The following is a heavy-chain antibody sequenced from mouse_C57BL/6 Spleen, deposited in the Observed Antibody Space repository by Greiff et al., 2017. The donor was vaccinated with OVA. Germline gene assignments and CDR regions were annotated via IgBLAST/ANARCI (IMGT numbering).Heavy chain of an antibody. CDR2: INPNYGTN. CDR1: GYSFTDYN. CDR3: AGGWWGAGIAY. Sequence: VQLQQSGPELVKPGASVKISCKASGYSFTDYNMNWVKQSNGKSLEWIGVINPNYGTNSYNQKFKGKATLTVDKSSSTAYMQLNRLTSVDSSVYYCAGGWWGAGIAYWGQGTLVTVSA. V-gene: IGHV1-39*01. J-gene: IGHJ3*01. D-gene: IGHD1-1*02.